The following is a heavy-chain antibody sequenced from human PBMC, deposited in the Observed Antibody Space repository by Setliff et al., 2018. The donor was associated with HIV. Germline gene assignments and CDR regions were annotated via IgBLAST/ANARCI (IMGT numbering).Heavy chain of an antibody. D-gene: IGHD3-10*01. J-gene: IGHJ2*01. Sequence: PSETLSLTCTVSGGSISSSSYYWGWIRQPPGKGLEWIGSVYYSGSTYYNSSLKRRVTISVDTSKNQFSLKLSSVTAADTAVYYCARDPYGITTRDWYFDLWGRGTLVTVSS. CDR2: VYYSGST. CDR1: GGSISSSSYY. CDR3: ARDPYGITTRDWYFDL. V-gene: IGHV4-39*02.